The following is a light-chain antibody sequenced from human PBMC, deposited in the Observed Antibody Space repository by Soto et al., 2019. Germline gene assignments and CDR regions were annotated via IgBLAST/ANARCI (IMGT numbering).Light chain of an antibody. CDR1: SSDVGGGNY. J-gene: IGLJ1*01. CDR2: EVS. CDR3: SSYTTSSTLYV. Sequence: ARTQPASVSGSPGQSITISCTGTSSDVGGGNYVSWYQQHPGNAPKLIISEVSNRPSGVSSRFSGSKSGNTASLTISGLQAEDEADYYCSSYTTSSTLYVFGTGTKVTV. V-gene: IGLV2-14*01.